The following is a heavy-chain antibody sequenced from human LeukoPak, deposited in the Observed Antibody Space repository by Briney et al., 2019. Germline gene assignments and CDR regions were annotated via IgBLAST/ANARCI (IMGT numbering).Heavy chain of an antibody. J-gene: IGHJ4*02. CDR3: ARGPPPYCSSTSCSDY. CDR2: IYHSGST. D-gene: IGHD2-2*01. CDR1: GGSISSGGYY. Sequence: PSQTLSLTCTVSGGSISSGGYYWSWIRQPPGKGLEWIGYIYHSGSTYYNPSLKSRVTISVDRSKNQFSLKLSSVTAADTAVYYCARGPPPYCSSTSCSDYWGQGTLVTVSS. V-gene: IGHV4-30-2*01.